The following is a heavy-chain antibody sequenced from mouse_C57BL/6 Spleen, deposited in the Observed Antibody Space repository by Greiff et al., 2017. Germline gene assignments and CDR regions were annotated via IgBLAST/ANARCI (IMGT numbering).Heavy chain of an antibody. V-gene: IGHV1-69*01. J-gene: IGHJ4*01. D-gene: IGHD3-1*01. CDR1: GYTFTSYW. Sequence: VQLQQPGAELVMPGASVKLSCKASGYTFTSYWMPWVKQRPGQGLEWIGEIDPSDSYTTYNQKFKGKSTLTVDKSSSTSYMQLSSLTSEDSAVYYSARGHQYAMDYWGQGTSVTVS. CDR3: ARGHQYAMDY. CDR2: IDPSDSYT.